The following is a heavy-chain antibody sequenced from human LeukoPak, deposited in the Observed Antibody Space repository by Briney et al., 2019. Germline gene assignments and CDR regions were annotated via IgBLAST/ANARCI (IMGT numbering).Heavy chain of an antibody. Sequence: SETLSLTCTVSGASISSYYWSWIRQPPGKGLEWIGYVYTSETTNYNPSLRSRVTISIDTSKNQFSLRLSSVTAADTAVYYCARHRSPSSLSYFDIWGQGTLVIVSS. V-gene: IGHV4-4*09. CDR3: ARHRSPSSLSYFDI. D-gene: IGHD6-19*01. CDR1: GASISSYY. J-gene: IGHJ4*02. CDR2: VYTSETT.